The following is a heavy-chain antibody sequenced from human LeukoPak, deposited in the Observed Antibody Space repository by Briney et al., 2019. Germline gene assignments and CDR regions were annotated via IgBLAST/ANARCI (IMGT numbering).Heavy chain of an antibody. J-gene: IGHJ4*02. CDR2: INIDGSGT. V-gene: IGHV3-74*01. Sequence: GGSLRLSCAASGFTFDNYAMNWVRHAPGKGLVWVSRINIDGSGTNYADSVKGRFTISRDNAKNTLYLQMNSLRAEDTAVYYCARVGSSSSWYVLSYFDYWGQGTLVTVSS. CDR3: ARVGSSSSWYVLSYFDY. D-gene: IGHD6-13*01. CDR1: GFTFDNYA.